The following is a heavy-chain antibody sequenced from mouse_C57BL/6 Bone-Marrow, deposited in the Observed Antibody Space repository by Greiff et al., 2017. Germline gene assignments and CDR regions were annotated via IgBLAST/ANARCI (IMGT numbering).Heavy chain of an antibody. J-gene: IGHJ1*03. Sequence: EVQVVESGGGLVKPGGSLKLSCAASGFTFSSYAMSWVRQTPEKRLEWVATISDGGSYTYYPDNVKGRFTISRDNAKNNLYLQMSHLKSEDTAMYYCAREGTYDVWGTGTTVTVSS. D-gene: IGHD2-14*01. CDR3: AREGTYDV. CDR1: GFTFSSYA. CDR2: ISDGGSYT. V-gene: IGHV5-4*01.